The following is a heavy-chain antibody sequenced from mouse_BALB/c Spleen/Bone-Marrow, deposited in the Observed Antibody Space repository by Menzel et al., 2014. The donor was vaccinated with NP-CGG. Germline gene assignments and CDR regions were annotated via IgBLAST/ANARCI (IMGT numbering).Heavy chain of an antibody. J-gene: IGHJ3*01. CDR1: GFTFSNYG. CDR3: ARHAYYDQTEVSFVY. D-gene: IGHD2-4*01. Sequence: EVKLVESGGGLVKSGGSLKLSCAASGFTFSNYGMSWVRQTPEKRLEWVATNSGGGSYTFYSDSVKGRFTISRDNAKNNLYLQLSSLRSEDTALYYCARHAYYDQTEVSFVYWGQGTLVTVSA. CDR2: NSGGGSYT. V-gene: IGHV5-9-2*01.